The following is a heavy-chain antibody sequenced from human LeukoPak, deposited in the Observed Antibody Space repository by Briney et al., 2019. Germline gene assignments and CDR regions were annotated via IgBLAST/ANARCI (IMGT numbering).Heavy chain of an antibody. CDR2: ITPIFGTA. Sequence: SVKVSCKASGYTFTSYGISWVRQAPGQGLEWMGGITPIFGTANYAQKFQGRVTITADESTSTAYMELSSLRSEDTAVYYCARYSSSWRLHYFDYWGQGTLVTVSS. CDR1: GYTFTSYG. V-gene: IGHV1-69*13. D-gene: IGHD6-13*01. J-gene: IGHJ4*02. CDR3: ARYSSSWRLHYFDY.